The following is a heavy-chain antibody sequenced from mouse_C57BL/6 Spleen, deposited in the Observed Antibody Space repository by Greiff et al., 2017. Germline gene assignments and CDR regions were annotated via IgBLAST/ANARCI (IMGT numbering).Heavy chain of an antibody. CDR3: ARLYDYGYAMDY. Sequence: QVQLQQSGAELVKPGASVKISCKASGYAFSSYWMNWVKQRPGKGLEWIGQIYPGAGDTNYNGKFKGKATLTADKSSSTAYMQLSSLTSEDSAVYFCARLYDYGYAMDYWGQGTSVTVSS. J-gene: IGHJ4*01. CDR2: IYPGAGDT. CDR1: GYAFSSYW. V-gene: IGHV1-80*01. D-gene: IGHD2-4*01.